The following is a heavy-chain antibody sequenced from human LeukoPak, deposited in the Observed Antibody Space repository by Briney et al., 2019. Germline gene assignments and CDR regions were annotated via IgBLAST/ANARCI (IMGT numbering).Heavy chain of an antibody. V-gene: IGHV4-4*07. D-gene: IGHD3-16*01. CDR2: IYTSGIT. CDR3: ARARRFDYIDY. CDR1: GGSISSYY. J-gene: IGHJ4*02. Sequence: PSETLSLTCTASGGSISSYYWNWVRQPAGKGLEWIGRIYTSGITNYNPSLKSRVTMSVDTSKNQFSLKLSPVTAADTAVYYCARARRFDYIDYWGQGTLVTVSS.